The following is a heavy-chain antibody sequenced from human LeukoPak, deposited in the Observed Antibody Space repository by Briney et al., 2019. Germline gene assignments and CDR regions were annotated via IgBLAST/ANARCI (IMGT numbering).Heavy chain of an antibody. D-gene: IGHD3-10*01. V-gene: IGHV4-38-2*02. CDR1: GYSISSGYY. CDR2: IYHSGSTPWLGRIYHSGST. Sequence: SETLSLTCTVSGYSISSGYYWGWIRQPPGKGLEWIGSIYHSGSTPWLGRIYHSGSTSYNPSLKSRVTISLDTSKNQFSLQLNSVTAADTAVYYCARDVPPGFGQPPYYYYMDVWGKGTTVTVSS. CDR3: ARDVPPGFGQPPYYYYMDV. J-gene: IGHJ6*03.